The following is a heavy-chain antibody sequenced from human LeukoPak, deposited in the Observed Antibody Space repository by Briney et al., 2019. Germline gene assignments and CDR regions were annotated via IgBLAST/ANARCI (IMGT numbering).Heavy chain of an antibody. Sequence: PSGTLSLTCAVSGGSISNDYWWSWVRQPPGKGLEWIGEIYHSGTTNYNPSLKSRVTMSVDKSKNQFSLKLSSVTAADTAVYYCASSNWGSFAYWGQGTLVTVSS. CDR3: ASSNWGSFAY. V-gene: IGHV4-4*02. J-gene: IGHJ4*02. D-gene: IGHD7-27*01. CDR1: GGSISNDYW. CDR2: IYHSGTT.